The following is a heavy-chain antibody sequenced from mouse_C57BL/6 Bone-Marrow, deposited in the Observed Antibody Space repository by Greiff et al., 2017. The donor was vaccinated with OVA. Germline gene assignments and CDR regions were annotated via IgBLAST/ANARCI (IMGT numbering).Heavy chain of an antibody. CDR2: IRSKSNNYAT. CDR1: GFSFSTYA. D-gene: IGHD2-12*01. J-gene: IGHJ4*01. V-gene: IGHV10-1*01. Sequence: GGGLVQPKGSLKLSCAASGFSFSTYAMNWVRQAPGKGLEWVARIRSKSNNYATYYADSVKDRFTISRDDSESMLYLQMNNLKTEDTAMYYCVRMATTRKNAMDYWGQGTSVTVSS. CDR3: VRMATTRKNAMDY.